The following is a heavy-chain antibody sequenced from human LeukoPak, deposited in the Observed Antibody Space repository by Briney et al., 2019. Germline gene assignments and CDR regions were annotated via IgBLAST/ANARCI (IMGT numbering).Heavy chain of an antibody. D-gene: IGHD6-13*01. CDR2: ISSSSSTI. Sequence: GGSLRLSCAASGFTFSSYSMNWVRQAPGKGLEWVSYISSSSSTIYYADSVKGRFTISRDNAMNSLYLQMNSLRAEDTAIYYCARSLPYGTTWYGRSDFWGQGTLVTVSS. CDR3: ARSLPYGTTWYGRSDF. V-gene: IGHV3-48*04. J-gene: IGHJ4*02. CDR1: GFTFSSYS.